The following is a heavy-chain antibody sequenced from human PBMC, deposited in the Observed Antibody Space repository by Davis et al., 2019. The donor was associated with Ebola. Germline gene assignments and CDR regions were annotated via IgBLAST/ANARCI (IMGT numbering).Heavy chain of an antibody. V-gene: IGHV4-39*07. D-gene: IGHD5-18*01. CDR3: ARGHSYGHSLFDY. CDR2: IYYSGST. J-gene: IGHJ4*02. Sequence: SETLSLTCTVSGASITSSNYYWGWIRQPPGKGLEWIGSIYYSGSTYYNPSLKSRVTISVDTSKNQFSLKLSSVTAADTAVYYCARGHSYGHSLFDYWGQGTLVTVSS. CDR1: GASITSSNYY.